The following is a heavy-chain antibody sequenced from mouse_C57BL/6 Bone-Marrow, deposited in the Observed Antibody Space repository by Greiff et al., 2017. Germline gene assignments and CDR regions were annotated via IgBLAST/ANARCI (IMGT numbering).Heavy chain of an antibody. V-gene: IGHV1-85*01. CDR2: IYPRDGST. CDR3: AREGSYNY. J-gene: IGHJ2*01. D-gene: IGHD1-1*02. Sequence: VKLMESGPELVKPGASVKLSCKASGYTFTSYDINWVKQRPGQGLEWIGWIYPRDGSTKYNEKFKGKATVTVDTSSSTAYMELHSLTSEDSAVYFCAREGSYNYWGQGTTLTVSS. CDR1: GYTFTSYD.